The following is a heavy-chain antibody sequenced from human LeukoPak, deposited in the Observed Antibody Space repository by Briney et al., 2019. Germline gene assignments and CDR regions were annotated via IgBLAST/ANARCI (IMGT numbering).Heavy chain of an antibody. CDR2: INHSGST. Sequence: PSETPSLTCAVYGGSFSGYYWSWIRQPPGKGLEWIGEINHSGSTNYNPSLKSRVTISVDTSKNQFSLKLSSVTAADTAVYYCARVHSSGYYRPYGMDVWGQGTTVTVSS. D-gene: IGHD3-22*01. V-gene: IGHV4-34*01. J-gene: IGHJ6*02. CDR3: ARVHSSGYYRPYGMDV. CDR1: GGSFSGYY.